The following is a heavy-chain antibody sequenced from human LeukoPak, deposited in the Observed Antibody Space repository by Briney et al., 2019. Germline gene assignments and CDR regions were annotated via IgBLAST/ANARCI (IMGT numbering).Heavy chain of an antibody. D-gene: IGHD3-16*02. CDR2: IIPIFGSA. J-gene: IGHJ4*02. Sequence: ASVKVSCKASGGTLSSYAISWVRQAPGQGLEWMGGIIPIFGSANYAQRFQGRVTITADESTNTVYMELSSLRSEYTAVYYCARDYVRNTSFYFDYWGQGTLVTVSS. V-gene: IGHV1-69*01. CDR1: GGTLSSYA. CDR3: ARDYVRNTSFYFDY.